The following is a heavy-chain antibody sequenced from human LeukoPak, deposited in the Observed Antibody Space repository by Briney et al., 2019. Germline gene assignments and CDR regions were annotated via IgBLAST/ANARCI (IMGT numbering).Heavy chain of an antibody. D-gene: IGHD4/OR15-4a*01. J-gene: IGHJ4*02. CDR2: INPNSGGT. V-gene: IGHV1-2*06. Sequence: ASVKVSCKASGYTFTGYYMHWVRQAPGQGLEWMGRINPNSGGTNYAQKFQGRVTMTRDTSISTAYMELSRLRSDDTAVYYCSRDRYGGSVDYWGQGTLVTVSS. CDR1: GYTFTGYY. CDR3: SRDRYGGSVDY.